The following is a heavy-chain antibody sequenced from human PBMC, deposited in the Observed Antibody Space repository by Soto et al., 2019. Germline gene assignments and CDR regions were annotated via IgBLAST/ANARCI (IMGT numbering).Heavy chain of an antibody. CDR3: AKKSQAVAGPFDY. J-gene: IGHJ4*02. V-gene: IGHV3-23*01. Sequence: GGSLRLSCAASGFTFSSYAMNWVRQAPGKGLEWVSTISASGGTTYYADSVKGRFTISRDNSKNTLYLQMNSLRAEDTAVYYCAKKSQAVAGPFDYWGQGTLVTVSS. CDR2: ISASGGTT. D-gene: IGHD6-19*01. CDR1: GFTFSSYA.